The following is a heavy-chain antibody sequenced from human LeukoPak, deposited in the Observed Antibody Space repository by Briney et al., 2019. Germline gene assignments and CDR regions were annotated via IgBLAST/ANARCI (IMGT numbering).Heavy chain of an antibody. V-gene: IGHV3-21*01. CDR1: GFTFSSYS. Sequence: GGSLRLSCAASGFTFSSYSMNWVRQAPGKGLEWVSSISSSSSYIYYADSVKGRFTISRDNAKSSLYLQMNSLRAEDTAVYYCARGRRAAAGTNWFDPWGQGTLVTVSS. CDR2: ISSSSSYI. CDR3: ARGRRAAAGTNWFDP. J-gene: IGHJ5*02. D-gene: IGHD6-13*01.